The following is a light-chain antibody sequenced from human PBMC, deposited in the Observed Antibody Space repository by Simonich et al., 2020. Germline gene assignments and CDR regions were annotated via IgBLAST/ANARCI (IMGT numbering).Light chain of an antibody. V-gene: IGKV4-1*01. CDR2: WAA. CDR1: QSVFYSSNTKNY. J-gene: IGKJ2*01. CDR3: QQYYSTPYT. Sequence: DIVMTQSPDSLAVSLGERATINCKSSQSVFYSSNTKNYLTWYQQKPGQPPTLLIYWAATREAGVPDRFSGSWSGTDCTRTIISLQAEDMAVYDCQQYYSTPYTFGQGTKLEIK.